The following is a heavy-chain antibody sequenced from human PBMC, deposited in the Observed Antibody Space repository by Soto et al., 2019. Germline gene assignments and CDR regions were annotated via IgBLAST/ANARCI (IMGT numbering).Heavy chain of an antibody. V-gene: IGHV4-39*01. CDR3: ARPGYSSSGSWFDP. J-gene: IGHJ5*02. CDR1: GGSISSSSYY. Sequence: PSETLSLTCTVSGGSISSSSYYWGWIRQPPGKGLEWIGSIYYSGSTYYNPSLKSRVTISVDTSKNQFSLKLSSVTAADTAVYYCARPGYSSSGSWFDPWGQGTLVTSPQ. D-gene: IGHD6-13*01. CDR2: IYYSGST.